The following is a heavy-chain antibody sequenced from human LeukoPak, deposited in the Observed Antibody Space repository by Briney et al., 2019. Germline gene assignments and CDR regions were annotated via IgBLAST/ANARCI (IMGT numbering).Heavy chain of an antibody. CDR1: EFTFSSYA. V-gene: IGHV3-23*01. CDR2: SSGSAGGT. D-gene: IGHD5-12*01. Sequence: GGSLRLSCAASEFTFSSYAMSGVRQAPGKGLEWDSASSGSAGGTYYADSVKGRFTISRDNSKNTLYLLMHSLRAEDTAVYYCAKGAGYSGHDLSSYFDYWGQGILVTVSS. J-gene: IGHJ4*02. CDR3: AKGAGYSGHDLSSYFDY.